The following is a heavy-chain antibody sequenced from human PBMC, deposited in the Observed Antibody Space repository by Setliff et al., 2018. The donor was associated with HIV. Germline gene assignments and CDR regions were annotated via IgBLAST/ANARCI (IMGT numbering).Heavy chain of an antibody. CDR2: IPYSGST. V-gene: IGHV4-39*07. J-gene: IGHJ4*02. CDR3: ARAAVGTPEYYFDY. CDR1: GGSISSSSYY. D-gene: IGHD1-26*01. Sequence: SETLSLTCTVSGGSISSSSYYWGWIRQPPGKGLEWIVSIPYSGSTYYNPPLKSRVSLSVDTSKNQFSLNLSSVTAADTAVYYCARAAVGTPEYYFDYWGQGTLVTVSS.